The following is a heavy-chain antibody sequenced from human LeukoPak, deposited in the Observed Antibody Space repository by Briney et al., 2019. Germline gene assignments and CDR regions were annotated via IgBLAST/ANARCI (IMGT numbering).Heavy chain of an antibody. Sequence: ASVKVSCKASGYTFNTYGISWVRQAPGQGLEWMGWISGSTGNTKYAQKLQGRVSMTTDTSTSTAYLELRNLRSDDTAMYYCARLPLGYCGGTNCLEWGQGTLVTVSS. J-gene: IGHJ4*02. CDR3: ARLPLGYCGGTNCLE. D-gene: IGHD2-2*01. CDR2: ISGSTGNT. V-gene: IGHV1-18*01. CDR1: GYTFNTYG.